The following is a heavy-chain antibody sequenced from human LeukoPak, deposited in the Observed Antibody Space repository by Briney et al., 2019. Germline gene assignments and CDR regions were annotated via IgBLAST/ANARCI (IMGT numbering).Heavy chain of an antibody. CDR3: AKVGSSWYYAFDI. CDR1: GFTFDDYA. V-gene: IGHV3-9*01. J-gene: IGHJ3*02. Sequence: GGSLSLSCAASGFTFDDYAMLWVRQAPGQGLEGVSGISWNSGSIGYADSVKGRFTISRDNAKNSLYRQMNRLRAEDTALYYCAKVGSSWYYAFDIWGQGTMVTVSS. D-gene: IGHD6-13*01. CDR2: ISWNSGSI.